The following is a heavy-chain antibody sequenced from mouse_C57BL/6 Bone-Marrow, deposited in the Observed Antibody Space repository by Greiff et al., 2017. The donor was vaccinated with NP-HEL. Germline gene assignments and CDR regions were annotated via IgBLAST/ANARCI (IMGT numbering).Heavy chain of an antibody. CDR2: IYPGNSDT. V-gene: IGHV1-5*01. CDR3: TRETITTVVDYYAMDY. Sequence: VHVKQSGTVLARPGASVKMSCKTSGYTFTSYWMHWVKQRPGQGLEWIGAIYPGNSDTSYNQKFKGKAKLTAVTSASTAYMELSSLTNEDSADYYCTRETITTVVDYYAMDYWGQGTSVTVSS. D-gene: IGHD1-1*01. CDR1: GYTFTSYW. J-gene: IGHJ4*01.